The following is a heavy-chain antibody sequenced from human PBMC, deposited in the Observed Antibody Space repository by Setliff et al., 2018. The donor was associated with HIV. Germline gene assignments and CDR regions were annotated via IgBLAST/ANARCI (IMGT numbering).Heavy chain of an antibody. D-gene: IGHD3-9*01. CDR3: ARQTWEYYDTLTGYYRSPKNFDS. CDR2: ISYTGST. Sequence: GSLRLSCAASGFTFSSYTMNWVRQPPGKGLEWIGTISYTGSTYYDPSLKSRVTISLDTSKNQFFLKLSSVTAPDTAIYYCARQTWEYYDTLTGYYRSPKNFDSWGQGTLVTVSS. CDR1: GFTFSSYT. V-gene: IGHV4-39*01. J-gene: IGHJ4*02.